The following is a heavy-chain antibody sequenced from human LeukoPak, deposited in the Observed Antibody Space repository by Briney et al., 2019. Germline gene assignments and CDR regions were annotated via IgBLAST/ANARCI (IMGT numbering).Heavy chain of an antibody. V-gene: IGHV3-73*01. CDR2: IRSKANSYAT. CDR1: GFTFSGSA. D-gene: IGHD1-20*01. J-gene: IGHJ6*04. CDR3: TRQLTGTILPGV. Sequence: GGSLRLSCAASGFTFSGSAMHWVRQASGKGLEWVGRIRSKANSYATAYAASVKGRFTISRDDSKNTACLQMNSLKTEDTAVYYCTRQLTGTILPGVWGKGTTVTVSS.